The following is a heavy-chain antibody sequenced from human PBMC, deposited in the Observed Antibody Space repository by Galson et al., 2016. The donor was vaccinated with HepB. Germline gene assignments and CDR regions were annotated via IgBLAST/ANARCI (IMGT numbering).Heavy chain of an antibody. D-gene: IGHD3-3*01. CDR1: GFTFSSYS. CDR3: ARAERLLRLLEWPYYYYGMDV. Sequence: SLRLSCAASGFTFSSYSMNWVRQAPGKGLEWVSSISSSSSYIYYADSVKGRFTISRDNAKNSLYLQMNSLRAEDTAVYYCARAERLLRLLEWPYYYYGMDVWGPGTPVTVSS. CDR2: ISSSSSYI. J-gene: IGHJ6*02. V-gene: IGHV3-21*01.